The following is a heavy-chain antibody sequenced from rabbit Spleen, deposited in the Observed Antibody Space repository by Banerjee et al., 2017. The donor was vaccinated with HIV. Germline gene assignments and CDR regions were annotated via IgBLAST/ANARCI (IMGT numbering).Heavy chain of an antibody. Sequence: QSLEESGGDLVKPGASLTLTCTASGVSFSSNYYMCWVRQAPGKGLEWIACIDSGSSGFTYFASWAKGRFTISKTSSTTVTLQMTSLTAADTATYFCARDISSSFSSYGMDLWGQGTLVTVS. CDR3: ARDISSSFSSYGMDL. CDR1: GVSFSSNYY. J-gene: IGHJ6*01. V-gene: IGHV1S40*01. CDR2: IDSGSSGFT. D-gene: IGHD1-1*01.